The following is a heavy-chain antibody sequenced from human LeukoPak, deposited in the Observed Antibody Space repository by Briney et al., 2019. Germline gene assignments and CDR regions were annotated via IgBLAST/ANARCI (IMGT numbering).Heavy chain of an antibody. CDR2: ISYDGSKK. CDR1: GFTFSDYA. CDR3: ARDLGSGYYSKRGFRYFDY. V-gene: IGHV3-30*04. J-gene: IGHJ4*02. D-gene: IGHD3-22*01. Sequence: PGRSLRLSCAASGFTFSDYAMHWLRQAPGKGLEWVAVISYDGSKKYYADSVKGRFTISRDNAKNSLYLQMNSLRAEDTAVYYCARDLGSGYYSKRGFRYFDYWGQGTLVTVSS.